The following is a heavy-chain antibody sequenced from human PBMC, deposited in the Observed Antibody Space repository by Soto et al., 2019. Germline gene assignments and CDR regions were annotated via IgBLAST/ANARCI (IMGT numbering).Heavy chain of an antibody. J-gene: IGHJ6*03. D-gene: IGHD3-10*01. CDR2: IYYSGST. CDR1: GGSISSSSYY. V-gene: IGHV4-39*01. CDR3: ARGKEFFYYYYYMDV. Sequence: QLQLQESGPGLVKPSETLSLTCTVSGGSISSSSYYWGWIRQPPGKGLEWIGSIYYSGSTYYNPSIKSRVTLSVDTSKNQFSLKLSSVTAADTAVYYCARGKEFFYYYYYMDVWGKGTTVTVSS.